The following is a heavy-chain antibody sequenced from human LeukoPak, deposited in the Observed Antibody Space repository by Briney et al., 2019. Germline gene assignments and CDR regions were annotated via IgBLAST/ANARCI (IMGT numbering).Heavy chain of an antibody. CDR2: ISSSSSYI. V-gene: IGHV3-21*01. CDR3: ARSYTVTTGDDY. D-gene: IGHD4-17*01. CDR1: GFTFDDYA. Sequence: KSGGSLRLSCAASGFTFDDYAMNWVRQAPGKGLEWVSSISSSSSYIYYADSVKGRFTISRDNAKNSLYLQMNSLRAEDTAVYYCARSYTVTTGDDYWGQGTLVTVSS. J-gene: IGHJ4*02.